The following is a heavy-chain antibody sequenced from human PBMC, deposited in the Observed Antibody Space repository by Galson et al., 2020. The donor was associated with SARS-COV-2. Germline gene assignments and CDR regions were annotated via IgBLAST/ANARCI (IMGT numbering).Heavy chain of an antibody. V-gene: IGHV4-61*09. CDR1: GGSISSGSYY. D-gene: IGHD6-13*01. CDR3: ARDGGYSSSWYPKYYYYYMDV. Sequence: SETLSLTCTVSGGSISSGSYYWSWIRQPAGKGLEWIGHIYTSGSTNYNPSLKSRVTISVDTSKNQFSLKLSSVTAADTAVYYCARDGGYSSSWYPKYYYYYMDVWGKGTTVTVSS. J-gene: IGHJ6*03. CDR2: IYTSGST.